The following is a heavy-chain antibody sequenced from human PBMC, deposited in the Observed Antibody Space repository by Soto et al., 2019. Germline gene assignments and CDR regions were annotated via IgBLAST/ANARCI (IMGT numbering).Heavy chain of an antibody. V-gene: IGHV3-23*01. J-gene: IGHJ5*01. CDR2: ISGSGGST. CDR3: XXXXXXXXSPNW. CDR1: GFTFSSYA. Sequence: EVQLLESGGGLVQPGGSLRLSCAASGFTFSSYAMSWVRQAPGKGLEWVSAISGSGGSTYYADSVKGRFTISRDNSKNTLYLQMNXXXXXXXXXXXXXXXXXXXXSPNW.